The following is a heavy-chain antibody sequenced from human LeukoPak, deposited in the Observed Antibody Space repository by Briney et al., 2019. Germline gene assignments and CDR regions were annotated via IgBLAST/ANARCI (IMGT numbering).Heavy chain of an antibody. CDR2: INHSGST. CDR1: GGSFSGYY. Sequence: PSETLSLTCAVSGGSFSGYYWSWIRQSPGKGLEWIGEINHSGSTNYNPSLKSRVTISVDTSKNQFSLKLTSVTAADTAVYYCAKSNGYGLIDIWGQGTMVTVSS. CDR3: AKSNGYGLIDI. D-gene: IGHD3-22*01. V-gene: IGHV4-34*01. J-gene: IGHJ3*02.